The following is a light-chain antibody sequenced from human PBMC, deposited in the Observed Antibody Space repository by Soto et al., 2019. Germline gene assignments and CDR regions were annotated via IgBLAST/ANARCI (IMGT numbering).Light chain of an antibody. V-gene: IGLV2-8*01. J-gene: IGLJ1*01. CDR3: CSYGGHTLYL. CDR2: DVS. CDR1: SSDVGGYNY. Sequence: SVLTQPPSSSVSPGQSVTISCTGTSSDVGGYNYVSWYQQRPGKAPKLMIYDVSKRPSGVPDRFSGSKSGNTASLTVSGFQAEEKDDYYCCSYGGHTLYLFGTGPKVTGL.